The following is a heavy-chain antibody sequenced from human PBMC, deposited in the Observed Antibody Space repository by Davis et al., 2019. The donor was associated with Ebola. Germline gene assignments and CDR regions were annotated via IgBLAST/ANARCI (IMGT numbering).Heavy chain of an antibody. CDR1: GYTLKHYA. CDR2: VSGYTGHT. J-gene: IGHJ6*02. D-gene: IGHD2-2*01. Sequence: ASVKVSCKASGYTLKHYAISWERQAPGHGLEWMGWVSGYTGHTAYAHRFQGRVTMTTDLTTSTAYMELTSLTSEDTSIYYCASDEVVPAHYDYYSGLDVWGQGTTVTVSS. V-gene: IGHV1-18*01. CDR3: ASDEVVPAHYDYYSGLDV.